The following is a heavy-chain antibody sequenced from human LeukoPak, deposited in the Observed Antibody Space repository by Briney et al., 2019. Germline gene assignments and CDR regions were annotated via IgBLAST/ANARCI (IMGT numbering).Heavy chain of an antibody. V-gene: IGHV1-8*01. CDR3: AKCTALRYFVAGYYGMDV. J-gene: IGHJ6*02. D-gene: IGHD3-9*01. CDR2: MNPNSGDT. CDR1: GYTFTSYD. Sequence: ASVKVSCKASGYTFTSYDINWVRQATGQGLEWMGWMNPNSGDTGYAQRFQGRVTMTRSTSISTAYMELSSLRSEDTAVYYCAKCTALRYFVAGYYGMDVWGQGTTVTVSS.